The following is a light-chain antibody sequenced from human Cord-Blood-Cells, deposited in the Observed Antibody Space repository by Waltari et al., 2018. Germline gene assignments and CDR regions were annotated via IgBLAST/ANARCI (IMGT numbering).Light chain of an antibody. V-gene: IGKV3-20*01. CDR2: GAS. CDR3: QQYGSSSGT. Sequence: DIVLTQSPGTLSLSPGERATHSCRASQSVSSSYLAWYQQKPGQAPRLLIYGASSRATGIPDRFSGSGSGTDFTLIISRLEPEDFAVYYCQQYGSSSGTFGQGTKVEIK. CDR1: QSVSSSY. J-gene: IGKJ1*01.